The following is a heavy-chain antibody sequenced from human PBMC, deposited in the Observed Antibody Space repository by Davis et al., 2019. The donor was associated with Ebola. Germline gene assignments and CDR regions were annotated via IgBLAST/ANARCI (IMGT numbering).Heavy chain of an antibody. V-gene: IGHV3-66*01. CDR2: LYSGGTT. Sequence: GGSLRLSCAASEFTVNYNYMNWFRQAPGKGLEWVSVLYSGGTTYYADSVKGRFTISRDNSEDTLYLQMNSLRLEDTAVYYCARDSHYYYGMDVWGKGTTVTVSS. CDR1: EFTVNYNY. CDR3: ARDSHYYYGMDV. J-gene: IGHJ6*04.